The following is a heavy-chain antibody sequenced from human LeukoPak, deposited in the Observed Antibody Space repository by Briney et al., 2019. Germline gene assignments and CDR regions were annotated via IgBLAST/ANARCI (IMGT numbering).Heavy chain of an antibody. Sequence: SETLSLTCTVSGYSISSGYYWGWIRQPPGKGLEWIGSIYHSGSTYYNPSLKSRVTISVDTSKNQFSLKLGSVTAADTAVYYCASISSSQAFDIWGQGTMVTVSS. V-gene: IGHV4-38-2*02. J-gene: IGHJ3*02. CDR1: GYSISSGYY. CDR3: ASISSSQAFDI. D-gene: IGHD6-6*01. CDR2: IYHSGST.